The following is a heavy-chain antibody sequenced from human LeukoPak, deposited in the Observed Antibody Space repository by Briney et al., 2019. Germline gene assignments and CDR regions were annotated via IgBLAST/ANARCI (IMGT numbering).Heavy chain of an antibody. Sequence: GGFLRLSCAASGFTFSSYAMSWVRQAPGKGLEWVSAISGSGGSTYYADSVKGRFTISRDNSKNTLYLQMNSLRAEDTAVYYCAKGRYCSSTSCIPNWFDPWGQGTLVTVSS. CDR2: ISGSGGST. CDR3: AKGRYCSSTSCIPNWFDP. CDR1: GFTFSSYA. D-gene: IGHD2-2*01. V-gene: IGHV3-23*01. J-gene: IGHJ5*02.